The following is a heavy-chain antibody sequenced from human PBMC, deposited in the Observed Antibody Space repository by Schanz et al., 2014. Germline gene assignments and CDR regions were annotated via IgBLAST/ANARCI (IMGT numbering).Heavy chain of an antibody. D-gene: IGHD2-21*01. J-gene: IGHJ4*02. CDR1: GGTFSSYT. V-gene: IGHV1-69*08. CDR3: ARDRLECGAECYSVEVFEI. Sequence: QVQLVQSEAEVKKPGSSVKVSCKASGGTFSSYTISWVRQAPGQGLEWMGRIIPILGIANYAQNFQGRVTITADKSTSTAYMELRSLRSDDTAVYYCARDRLECGAECYSVEVFEIWGQGTLVIVSS. CDR2: IIPILGIA.